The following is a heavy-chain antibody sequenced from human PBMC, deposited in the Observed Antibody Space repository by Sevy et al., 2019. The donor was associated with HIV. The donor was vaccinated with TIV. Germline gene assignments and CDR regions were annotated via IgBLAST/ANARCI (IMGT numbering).Heavy chain of an antibody. CDR2: IWYDGSYK. D-gene: IGHD3-3*01. CDR3: AKTFAIFGVLMSPDFDP. CDR1: GFTFSNYG. Sequence: GGSLRLSCAASGFTFSNYGMHWVRQAPGKGLEGVAVIWYDGSYKYYADSVKGRFTISRDNTKSTLYLQMNSLRAEDTAVYYCAKTFAIFGVLMSPDFDPWGQGTLVTVSS. V-gene: IGHV3-33*06. J-gene: IGHJ5*02.